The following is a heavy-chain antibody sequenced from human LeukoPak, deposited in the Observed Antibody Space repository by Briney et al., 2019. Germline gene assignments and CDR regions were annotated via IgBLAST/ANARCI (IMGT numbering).Heavy chain of an antibody. CDR3: ARDSYSSSSYFDY. D-gene: IGHD6-13*01. J-gene: IGHJ4*02. V-gene: IGHV3-21*01. CDR2: IGSSSSYI. Sequence: GGSLRLSCAASGFTFSSYSMNWVRQAPGKGLEWVSSIGSSSSYIYYADSVKGRFSISRDNAKNSLYLQMNSLRAEDTAVYYCARDSYSSSSYFDYWGQGTLVTVSS. CDR1: GFTFSSYS.